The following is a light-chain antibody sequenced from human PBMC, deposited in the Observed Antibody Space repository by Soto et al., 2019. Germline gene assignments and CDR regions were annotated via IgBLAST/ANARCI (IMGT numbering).Light chain of an antibody. CDR2: EAS. V-gene: IGKV1-9*01. CDR3: QQLNNLPFT. Sequence: DIPLTQSPSLLSASVGYRFTITCRASHDISTYLAWYQQKPGKAPKLMIYEASTLQSGVPSRFSGSGSGTEFTLTISGLLPEDFATYNCQQLNNLPFTFGQGTRLEIK. J-gene: IGKJ5*01. CDR1: HDISTY.